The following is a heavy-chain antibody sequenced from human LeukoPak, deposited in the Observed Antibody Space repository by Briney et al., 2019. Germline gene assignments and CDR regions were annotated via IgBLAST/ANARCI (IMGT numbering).Heavy chain of an antibody. CDR1: GGSISSYY. J-gene: IGHJ4*02. Sequence: ASETLSLTCTVSGGSISSYYWSWIRQPPGKGLEWIGYIYYSGSTNYNPSLKSRVTISVDTSKNQFSLKLSSVTAADTAVYYCARGGLLESDYWGQGTLVTVSS. CDR2: IYYSGST. CDR3: ARGGLLESDY. D-gene: IGHD3-3*01. V-gene: IGHV4-59*01.